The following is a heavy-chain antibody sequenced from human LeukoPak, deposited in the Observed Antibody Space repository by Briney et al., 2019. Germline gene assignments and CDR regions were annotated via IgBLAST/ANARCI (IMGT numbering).Heavy chain of an antibody. CDR1: GDSISSGDYY. Sequence: SETLSLTCTVSGDSISSGDYYWSWLRQPAGRGLEWIGRISSSGSTNYNPSLKSRVTISVDTSKNQFSLKLSSVTAADTAVYYCARDVGARLSGFWGQGTLVTVSS. V-gene: IGHV4-61*02. CDR3: ARDVGARLSGF. CDR2: ISSSGST. J-gene: IGHJ4*02. D-gene: IGHD6-6*01.